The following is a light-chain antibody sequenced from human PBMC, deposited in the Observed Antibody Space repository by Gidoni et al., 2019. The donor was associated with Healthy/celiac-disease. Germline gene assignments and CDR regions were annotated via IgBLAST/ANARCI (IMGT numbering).Light chain of an antibody. CDR1: QSVSSY. Sequence: EIVLTQSPATLSLSPGERATPSCRASQSVSSYLAWYQQKPGQAPRLLIYDASNRATGIPARFSGSVSGTDFTLTISSLEPEDFAVYYCQQRSNWPLWTFGQGTKVEIK. V-gene: IGKV3-11*01. CDR2: DAS. J-gene: IGKJ1*01. CDR3: QQRSNWPLWT.